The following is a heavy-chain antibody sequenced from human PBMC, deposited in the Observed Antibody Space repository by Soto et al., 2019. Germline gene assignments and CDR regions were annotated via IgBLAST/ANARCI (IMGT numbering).Heavy chain of an antibody. D-gene: IGHD3-10*01. CDR3: ARGRGYYFDY. CDR1: GFTVSRYW. J-gene: IGHJ4*02. CDR2: IKHDGSEK. Sequence: GGSRIRSCAASGFTVSRYWMSWVRQAPGKGLEWVANIKHDGSEKYHVDSVKGRFTISRDNAKNSLYLQMNSLRAEDTVVYYCARGRGYYFDYWGQGTLVTVSS. V-gene: IGHV3-7*03.